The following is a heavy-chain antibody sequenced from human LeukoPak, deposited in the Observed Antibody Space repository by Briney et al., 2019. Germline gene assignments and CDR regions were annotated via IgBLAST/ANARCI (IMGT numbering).Heavy chain of an antibody. V-gene: IGHV3-7*01. D-gene: IGHD6-13*01. CDR2: ISQDGSQK. Sequence: GGSLRLSCAASGFSFGKYWMNWVRQAPGKGLEWVATISQDGSQKYLADFVKGRFTISRDNARNSLYLQMSSLRGDDTAVYYCVRSKVVAEAGKSWFDPWGQGTRVTVTS. CDR3: VRSKVVAEAGKSWFDP. CDR1: GFSFGKYW. J-gene: IGHJ5*01.